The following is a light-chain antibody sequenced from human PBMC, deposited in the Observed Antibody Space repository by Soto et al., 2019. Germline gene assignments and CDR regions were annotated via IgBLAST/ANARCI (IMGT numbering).Light chain of an antibody. CDR1: SGDIGGYNY. Sequence: QSALTQPASVSGSPGQSITISCTGTSGDIGGYNYVSWYQQHPGKAPKLLISEVTNRPSGVSNRFSGSKSGNTASLTISGLQAEDEADYYCCSYVSSNTLIFGGGTKLTVL. J-gene: IGLJ2*01. CDR2: EVT. V-gene: IGLV2-14*01. CDR3: CSYVSSNTLI.